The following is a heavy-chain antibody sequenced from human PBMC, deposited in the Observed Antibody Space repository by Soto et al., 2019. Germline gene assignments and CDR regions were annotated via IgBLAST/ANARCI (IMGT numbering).Heavy chain of an antibody. D-gene: IGHD4-17*01. CDR1: GYTFSSFG. V-gene: IGHV1-18*04. CDR3: TRDLFFISTSTVTTDAF. Sequence: VELVQSGAEVKKPGASVRVSCKASGYTFSSFGLSWVRQAPGQGPEWMGWISPETGKTEYSHKFQGRVTMTTDTSTRTLFLDLGSLTSDDKAVYYCTRDLFFISTSTVTTDAFWGQGTLVTVSS. CDR2: ISPETGKT. J-gene: IGHJ4*02.